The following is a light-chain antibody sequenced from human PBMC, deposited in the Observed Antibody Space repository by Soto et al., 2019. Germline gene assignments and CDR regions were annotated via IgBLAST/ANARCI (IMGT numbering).Light chain of an antibody. Sequence: DIQMTQSPSTMSASVGDRVIITCRASQSISSWLAWYQQKPGKAPKLLISKASNLESGVPSRFSGSGSGTEFTLTVSSLQPDDFATYYCQQYYSYWTFGQGTKVEIK. CDR1: QSISSW. CDR3: QQYYSYWT. CDR2: KAS. V-gene: IGKV1-5*03. J-gene: IGKJ1*01.